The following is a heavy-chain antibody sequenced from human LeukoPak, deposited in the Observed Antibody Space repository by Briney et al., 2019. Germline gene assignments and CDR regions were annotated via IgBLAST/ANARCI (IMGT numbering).Heavy chain of an antibody. D-gene: IGHD3-9*01. CDR1: GFTFSSYA. Sequence: GSLRLSCAASGFTFSSYAMSWIRQPPGKGLEWIGYIYYSGSTNYNPSLKSRVTISVDTSKNQFSLKLSSVTAADTAVYYCARDGYYDILTGPTPFYGMDVWGQGTTVTVSS. J-gene: IGHJ6*02. CDR3: ARDGYYDILTGPTPFYGMDV. V-gene: IGHV4-59*01. CDR2: IYYSGST.